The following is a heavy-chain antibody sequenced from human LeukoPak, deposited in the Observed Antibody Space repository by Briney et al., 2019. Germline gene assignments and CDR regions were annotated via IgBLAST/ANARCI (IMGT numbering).Heavy chain of an antibody. J-gene: IGHJ4*02. CDR1: GYTLTELS. CDR3: ATRGYRYGHPDY. Sequence: ASVKVSCKVSGYTLTELSMHWVRQAPGKGLEWMGGFDPEDGETIYAQKFQGRVTMTEDTSTDTAYMELSSLRSEDTAVYYCATRGYRYGHPDYWGQGTLVTVSS. CDR2: FDPEDGET. V-gene: IGHV1-24*01. D-gene: IGHD5-18*01.